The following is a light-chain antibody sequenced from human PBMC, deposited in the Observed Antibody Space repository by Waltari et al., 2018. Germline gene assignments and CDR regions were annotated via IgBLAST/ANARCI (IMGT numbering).Light chain of an antibody. CDR1: SPHIGRNT. Sequence: QSVLTQPPSASGTPGQRVTISCSGSSPHIGRNTVNWYQQLPGTAPKLLIYSNNQRPSGVSDRFSGSKSGTSASLAISGLQSEDEADYYCAAWDDSLNGVVFGGGTKLTVL. V-gene: IGLV1-44*01. J-gene: IGLJ2*01. CDR3: AAWDDSLNGVV. CDR2: SNN.